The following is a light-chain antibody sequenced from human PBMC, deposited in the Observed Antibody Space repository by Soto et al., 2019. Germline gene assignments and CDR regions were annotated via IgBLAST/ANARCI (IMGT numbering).Light chain of an antibody. CDR1: SSDVGGYNY. J-gene: IGLJ2*01. V-gene: IGLV2-14*01. CDR2: DVS. Sequence: QSVLTQPASVSESPGQSITISCTGTSSDVGGYNYVSWYQQHPGKAPKLMIYDVSNRPSGVSNRFSGSKSGNTASLTISGLQAEDEADYYCSSYTSSRPLVVFGGGTQLTVL. CDR3: SSYTSSRPLVV.